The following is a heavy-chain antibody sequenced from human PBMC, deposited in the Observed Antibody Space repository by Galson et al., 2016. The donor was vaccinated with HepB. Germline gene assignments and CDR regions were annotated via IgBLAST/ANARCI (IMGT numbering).Heavy chain of an antibody. CDR2: ISGSGGST. CDR1: GLTFGDYA. J-gene: IGHJ6*02. D-gene: IGHD4-11*01. V-gene: IGHV3-23*01. CDR3: AKEGVAYSNYVYGMDV. Sequence: SLRLSCAASGLTFGDYAMSWVRQAPGKGLEWVSSISGSGGSTYDADAVKGRFTISRDNSKNTLDLQMNSLRAEDTAVYYCAKEGVAYSNYVYGMDVWGQGTTVTVSS.